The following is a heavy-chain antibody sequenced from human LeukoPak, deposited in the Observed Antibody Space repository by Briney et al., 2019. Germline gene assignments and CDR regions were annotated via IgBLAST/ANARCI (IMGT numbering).Heavy chain of an antibody. CDR3: ARDPRVDAFDI. CDR1: GGSISSGGYY. CDR2: IYYSGST. V-gene: IGHV4-31*03. J-gene: IGHJ3*02. Sequence: NPSETLSLTCTVSGGSISSGGYYWSWIRQHPGKGLEWIGYIYYSGSTYYNPSLKSRVTISVDTSKNQFSLKLSSVTAADTAVYYCARDPRVDAFDIWGQGTMVTVSS.